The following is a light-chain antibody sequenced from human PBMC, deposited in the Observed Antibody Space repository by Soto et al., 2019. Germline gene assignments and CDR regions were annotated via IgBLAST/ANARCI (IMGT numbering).Light chain of an antibody. V-gene: IGKV3-20*01. J-gene: IGKJ1*01. CDR2: GAS. Sequence: EILITQSPGTLSLSPGERATITRRASQSVGYNYLAWYQQRPGQAPRLIISGASNRETGVPERFSGSGAGTEFTRSISRLEPEDFEVYYCQQYGTSTWTFGQGTKVDIK. CDR3: QQYGTSTWT. CDR1: QSVGYNY.